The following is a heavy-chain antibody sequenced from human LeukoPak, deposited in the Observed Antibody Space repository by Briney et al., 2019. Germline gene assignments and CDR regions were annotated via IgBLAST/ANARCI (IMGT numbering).Heavy chain of an antibody. CDR3: AKGGSNSYGYFDY. V-gene: IGHV3-30*18. J-gene: IGHJ4*02. Sequence: GGSLRLSCAASGFTFSSYGMHWVRQAPGKGLEWVAVISYDGSNKYYADSVKGRFTISRDNSKNTLYLQMNSLRAEDTAVYYCAKGGSNSYGYFDYWGQGTLVTVSS. CDR2: ISYDGSNK. CDR1: GFTFSSYG. D-gene: IGHD5-18*01.